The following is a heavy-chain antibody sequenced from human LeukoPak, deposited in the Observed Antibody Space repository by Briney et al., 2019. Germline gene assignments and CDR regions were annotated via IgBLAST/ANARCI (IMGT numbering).Heavy chain of an antibody. Sequence: GGSLRLSCADSGFTFSSYSMSWVRQAPGKGVEWVSVISESGDKTLYAGSVRGRFTISRGNSKNTLSLQMNSLRAEDTALYYCAKGDDGDWSAFDFWGQGTMVTVSP. CDR3: AKGDDGDWSAFDF. CDR2: ISESGDKT. V-gene: IGHV3-23*01. D-gene: IGHD2-21*02. CDR1: GFTFSSYS. J-gene: IGHJ3*01.